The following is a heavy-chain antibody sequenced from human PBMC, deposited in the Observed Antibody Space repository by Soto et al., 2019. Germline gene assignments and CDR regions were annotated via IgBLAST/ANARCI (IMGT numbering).Heavy chain of an antibody. CDR3: ARDVPDLRYYGDYSIWFDP. D-gene: IGHD4-17*01. CDR1: GGSISSGGYY. V-gene: IGHV4-31*03. Sequence: SETLSLTCTVSGGSISSGGYYWSWIRQHPGKGLEWIGYIYYSGSTYYNPSLKSRVTISVDTSKNQFSLKLSSVTAAETAVYYCARDVPDLRYYGDYSIWFDPWGQGTLVTVSS. J-gene: IGHJ5*02. CDR2: IYYSGST.